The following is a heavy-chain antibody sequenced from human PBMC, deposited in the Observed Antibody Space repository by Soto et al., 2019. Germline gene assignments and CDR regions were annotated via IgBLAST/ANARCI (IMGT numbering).Heavy chain of an antibody. Sequence: GGSLRLSCAASGFTFSSYAMHWVRQAPGKGLEWVAVISYDGSNKYYADSVKGRFTISRDNSKNTLYLQMNSLRAEDTAVYYCARDPLYYYGSPGYWGQGTLFTVSS. V-gene: IGHV3-30-3*01. CDR1: GFTFSSYA. D-gene: IGHD3-10*01. J-gene: IGHJ4*02. CDR2: ISYDGSNK. CDR3: ARDPLYYYGSPGY.